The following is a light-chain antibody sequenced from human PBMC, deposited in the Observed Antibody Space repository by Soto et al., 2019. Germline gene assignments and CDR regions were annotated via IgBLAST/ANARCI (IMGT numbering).Light chain of an antibody. CDR3: ASYAGSNIPVL. CDR1: SSDVGGYNF. J-gene: IGLJ2*01. V-gene: IGLV2-8*01. Sequence: QSALTQPPSASGSPGQSVTISCTGTSSDVGGYNFVSWYQQHPGKAPKLMIYDVTERPSGVPDRFSGSKSGNTASLTVSGRQGEDDADYYCASYAGSNIPVLFGGGTKLTVL. CDR2: DVT.